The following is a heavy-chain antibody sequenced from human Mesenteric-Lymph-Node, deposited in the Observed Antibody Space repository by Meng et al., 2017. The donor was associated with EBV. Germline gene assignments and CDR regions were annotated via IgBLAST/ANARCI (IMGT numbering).Heavy chain of an antibody. D-gene: IGHD3-22*01. V-gene: IGHV4-4*02. Sequence: VQPQESGPGRVKPSGNLSLTAAVSGGSISSSNWWSWVCQPPGKGREGIGEIYHSGSTNYNPSLKSRVTISVDKSKNQFSLKLSSVTAADTAVYYCARVNDSSGYLDYWGQGTLVTVSS. CDR3: ARVNDSSGYLDY. CDR2: IYHSGST. J-gene: IGHJ4*02. CDR1: GGSISSSNW.